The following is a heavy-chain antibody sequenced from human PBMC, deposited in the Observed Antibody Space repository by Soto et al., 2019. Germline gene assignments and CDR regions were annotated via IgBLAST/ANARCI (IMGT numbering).Heavy chain of an antibody. V-gene: IGHV3-30*04. CDR2: ISFDGRYK. Sequence: QVQFVESEGGVVQPGESLRLSCVASGFTFNSYAMHWVRQAPGKGLEWVAGISFDGRYKNYADSVKDRFTISRDNSNNTLYLQMNSLSPQDTAMYSGVRYPTTGGLVRTPFNWFDPWGQGTLVIVSS. D-gene: IGHD3-9*01. CDR3: VRYPTTGGLVRTPFNWFDP. J-gene: IGHJ5*02. CDR1: GFTFNSYA.